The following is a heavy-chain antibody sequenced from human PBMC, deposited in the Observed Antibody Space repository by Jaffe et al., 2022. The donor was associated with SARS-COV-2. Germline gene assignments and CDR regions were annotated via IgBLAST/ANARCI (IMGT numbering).Heavy chain of an antibody. CDR1: GGSISSSSYY. V-gene: IGHV4-39*01. J-gene: IGHJ4*02. Sequence: QLQLQESGPGLVEPSETLSLTCIVSGGSISSSSYYWGWIRQPPEKGLEWIGSVHSNGNTYYNPSLKSRVTISVDTSKNQFSLRLNSVTAADTAVYYCARRGNIALQDWGQGTLVTVSP. D-gene: IGHD6-13*01. CDR2: VHSNGNT. CDR3: ARRGNIALQD.